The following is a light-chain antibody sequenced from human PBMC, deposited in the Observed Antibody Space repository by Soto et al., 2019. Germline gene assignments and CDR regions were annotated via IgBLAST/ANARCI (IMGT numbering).Light chain of an antibody. V-gene: IGLV1-40*01. CDR1: SSNIGAGYE. CDR2: ENN. Sequence: QSVLTQPPSVSEAPGQRVTISYTGSSSNIGAGYEAHWYQQVPGTAPKLLIYENNNRPSGVPDRFSGSKSGTSASLANTGLQAEDEAEYYCQSYDSSLSGYVFGTGTKVTVL. J-gene: IGLJ1*01. CDR3: QSYDSSLSGYV.